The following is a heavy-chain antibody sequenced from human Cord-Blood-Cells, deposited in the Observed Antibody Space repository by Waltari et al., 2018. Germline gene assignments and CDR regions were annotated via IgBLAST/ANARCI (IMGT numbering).Heavy chain of an antibody. D-gene: IGHD2-2*01. CDR2: IIPIFRKA. V-gene: IGHV1-69*01. Sequence: QVQLVQSGAEVKKPGSSVKVSCKASGGTFSSYAISWVRQAPGQGLEWMGVIIPIFRKANYAQKVQGRVTITADESTSTAYMELSSLRSEDTAVYYCARVDVVVPAATRGGWFDPWGQGTLVTVSS. CDR3: ARVDVVVPAATRGGWFDP. CDR1: GGTFSSYA. J-gene: IGHJ5*02.